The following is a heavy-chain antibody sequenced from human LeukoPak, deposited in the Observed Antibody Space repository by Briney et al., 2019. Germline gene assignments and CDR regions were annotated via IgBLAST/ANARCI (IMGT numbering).Heavy chain of an antibody. D-gene: IGHD2-15*01. CDR3: ARRRFGRPYWYFDL. CDR2: INHSGST. Sequence: SETLSLTCAVYGGSFNGYYWSWIRQPPGKGLEWIGEINHSGSTNYNPSLKSRVTLSVDTSENQFSLRLTSVTAADTAVYYCARRRFGRPYWYFDLWGRGTLVTVSS. V-gene: IGHV4-34*01. J-gene: IGHJ2*01. CDR1: GGSFNGYY.